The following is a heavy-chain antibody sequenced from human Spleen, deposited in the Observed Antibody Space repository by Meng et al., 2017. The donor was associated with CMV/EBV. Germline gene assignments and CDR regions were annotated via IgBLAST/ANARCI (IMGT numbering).Heavy chain of an antibody. J-gene: IGHJ4*02. CDR2: IYWNDDK. D-gene: IGHD3-3*01. CDR3: AHSAYDFWSGYYDY. V-gene: IGHV2-5*01. CDR1: VFSLSTSGVG. Sequence: FSVFSLSTSGVGVGWIRQPPGKALEWLALIYWNDDKRYSPSLKSRLTITKDTSKNQVVLTMTNMDPVDTATYYCAHSAYDFWSGYYDYWGQGTLVTVSS.